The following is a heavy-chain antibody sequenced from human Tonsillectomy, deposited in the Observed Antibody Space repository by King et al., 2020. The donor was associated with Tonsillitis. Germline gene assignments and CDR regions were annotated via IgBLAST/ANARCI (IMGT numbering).Heavy chain of an antibody. CDR2: ISSSSSYI. CDR1: GFTFSSYS. CDR3: AGDVPYSYCGGDCYAFDY. J-gene: IGHJ4*02. Sequence: VQLVESGGGLVKPGGSLRLSCAASGFTFSSYSMNWVRQAPGKGLEWVSSISSSSSYIYYADSVKGRFTISRDNAKNSLYLQMNSLRAEDTAVYYCAGDVPYSYCGGDCYAFDYWGQGTLVTVSS. D-gene: IGHD2-21*02. V-gene: IGHV3-21*01.